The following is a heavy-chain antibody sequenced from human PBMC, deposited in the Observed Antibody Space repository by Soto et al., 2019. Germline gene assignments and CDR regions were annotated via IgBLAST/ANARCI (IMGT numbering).Heavy chain of an antibody. CDR1: GGSISSGGYY. Sequence: SETLSLTCTVSGGSISSGGYYWSWIRQHPGKGLEWIGYIYYSGSTYYNPSLKSRVTISVDTSKNQFSLKLSSVTAADTAVYYCARGFSYDSSGYPFDYWGQGTLVTVS. D-gene: IGHD3-22*01. CDR3: ARGFSYDSSGYPFDY. CDR2: IYYSGST. V-gene: IGHV4-31*03. J-gene: IGHJ4*02.